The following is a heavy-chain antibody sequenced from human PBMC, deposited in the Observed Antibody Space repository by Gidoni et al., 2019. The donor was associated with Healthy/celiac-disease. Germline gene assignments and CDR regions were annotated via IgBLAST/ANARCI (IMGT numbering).Heavy chain of an antibody. J-gene: IGHJ6*03. CDR3: ARGYCTNGVCFNYYYYYMDV. V-gene: IGHV4-59*01. CDR2: IYYSGST. Sequence: QVQLQESGPGLVKPSETLSLTCTVSGGSLSSYYWSWIRQPPGKGLEWIGYIYYSGSTNYNPSLKSRVTISVDTSKNQFSLKLSSVTAADTAVYYCARGYCTNGVCFNYYYYYMDVWGKGTTVTVSS. CDR1: GGSLSSYY. D-gene: IGHD2-8*01.